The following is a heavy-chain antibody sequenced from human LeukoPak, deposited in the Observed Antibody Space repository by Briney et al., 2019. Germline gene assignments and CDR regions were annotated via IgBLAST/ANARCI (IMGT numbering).Heavy chain of an antibody. J-gene: IGHJ4*02. CDR3: VRVEGRDRYGDSNFDY. V-gene: IGHV1-2*06. CDR2: INPNTGGT. Sequence: ASVKVSCKASGYTFTAYFLHWVRQAPGQGFEWMGRINPNTGGTNSAQKFQGRVTMTRDASISTAYLELSSLRSDDTAVYYCVRVEGRDRYGDSNFDYWGQGTLVTVSS. D-gene: IGHD3-9*01. CDR1: GYTFTAYF.